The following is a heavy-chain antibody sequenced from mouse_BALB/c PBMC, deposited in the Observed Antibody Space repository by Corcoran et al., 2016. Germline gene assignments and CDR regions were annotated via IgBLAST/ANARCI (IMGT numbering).Heavy chain of an antibody. D-gene: IGHD2-3*01. J-gene: IGHJ4*01. V-gene: IGHV1S34*01. CDR3: ARDDGYSYYAMDY. CDR1: GYPFTGYY. CDR2: ISCYNGAT. Sequence: LVKTGASVKISCKASGYPFTGYYMHWVKQSHGKSLEWIGYISCYNGATSYNQKFKGKATFTVDTSSSTAYMQFNSLTSEDSAVYYCARDDGYSYYAMDYWGQGTSVTVSS.